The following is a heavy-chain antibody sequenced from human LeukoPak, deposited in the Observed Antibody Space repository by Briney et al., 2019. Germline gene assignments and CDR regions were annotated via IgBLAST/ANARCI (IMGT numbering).Heavy chain of an antibody. D-gene: IGHD3-9*01. CDR1: GASITSYY. CDR3: TRDRYDILTDFSSFDY. J-gene: IGHJ4*02. CDR2: FFTGGIT. Sequence: WESLSLTCTVSGASITSYYWSWIRQPAGKGLEWIGRFFTGGITHFNPSLKSRVTMSEDRSKNQFSLNLSSVTAADTAVYYCTRDRYDILTDFSSFDYWGQGILVTVSS. V-gene: IGHV4-4*07.